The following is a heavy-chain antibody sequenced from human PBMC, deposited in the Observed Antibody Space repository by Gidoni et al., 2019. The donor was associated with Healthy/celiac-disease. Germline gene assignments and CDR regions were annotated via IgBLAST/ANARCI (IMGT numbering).Heavy chain of an antibody. CDR1: GGSISSSSYY. D-gene: IGHD3-9*01. J-gene: IGHJ4*02. Sequence: QLQLQESGPGLVKPSETLSLTCTVSGGSISSSSYYWGWIRQPPGKGLEWIGSIYYSGSTYYNPSLKSRVTISVDTSKNQFSLKLSSVTAADTAVYYCARQSGLNTVNYAKLYYFDYWGQGTLVTVSS. CDR3: ARQSGLNTVNYAKLYYFDY. V-gene: IGHV4-39*01. CDR2: IYYSGST.